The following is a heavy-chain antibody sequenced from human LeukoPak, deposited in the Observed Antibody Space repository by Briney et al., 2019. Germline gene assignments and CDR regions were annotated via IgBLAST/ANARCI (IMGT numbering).Heavy chain of an antibody. D-gene: IGHD3/OR15-3a*01. CDR1: GGAISNFY. J-gene: IGHJ3*01. Sequence: SQTLSLTCSVSGGAISNFYWSCIRQSAGKGLEWIGLIYGSGGTNHNPSLKSRVTMSTDKSKNQISLRLTSVTAADTAVYYCARNRTSYYGEIPFDVWGQGTMVTVSS. CDR2: IYGSGGT. CDR3: ARNRTSYYGEIPFDV. V-gene: IGHV4-4*07.